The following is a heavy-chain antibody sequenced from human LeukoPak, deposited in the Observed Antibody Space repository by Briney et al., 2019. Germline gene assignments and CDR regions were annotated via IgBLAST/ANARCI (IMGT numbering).Heavy chain of an antibody. CDR2: IRSSSGYI. D-gene: IGHD4-17*01. J-gene: IGHJ5*01. Sequence: GGSLRLSCAASGFTVSTNCMTWVRQAPGKGLEWVSSIRSSSGYIYYADSVKGRFTISRDNAKNSLYLQMNSLRAEDTAVYYCARSTSDDYGDSWGQGTLVTVSS. CDR3: ARSTSDDYGDS. V-gene: IGHV3-21*01. CDR1: GFTVSTNC.